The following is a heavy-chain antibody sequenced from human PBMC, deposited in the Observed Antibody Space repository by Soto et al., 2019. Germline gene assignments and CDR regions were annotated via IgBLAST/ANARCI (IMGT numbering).Heavy chain of an antibody. V-gene: IGHV4-59*01. CDR1: GGSISSYY. CDR2: ISYSGST. CDR3: ARLHSSSWYPRWFDP. J-gene: IGHJ5*02. Sequence: PSETLSLTCTVSGGSISSYYWSWIRQPPGKGLEYIGYISYSGSTNCNPSLKSRVAISVDTSKNQFSLKLSSVAAADTAVYYCARLHSSSWYPRWFDPWGQGTLVTVSS. D-gene: IGHD6-13*01.